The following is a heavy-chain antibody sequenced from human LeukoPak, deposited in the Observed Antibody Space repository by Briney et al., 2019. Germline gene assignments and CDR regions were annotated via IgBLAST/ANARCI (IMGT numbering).Heavy chain of an antibody. J-gene: IGHJ4*02. CDR3: AKDQNYYASGSYYNN. CDR2: ISGSGYTT. Sequence: GGSLRLSCAASGFTFDNYAMTWVRQAPGRGLEWISTISGSGYTTYYADSVKGRFTISRDNSKNMLFLQMNSLRAEDTAVYYCAKDQNYYASGSYYNNWGQGTLVTVSS. D-gene: IGHD3-10*01. CDR1: GFTFDNYA. V-gene: IGHV3-23*01.